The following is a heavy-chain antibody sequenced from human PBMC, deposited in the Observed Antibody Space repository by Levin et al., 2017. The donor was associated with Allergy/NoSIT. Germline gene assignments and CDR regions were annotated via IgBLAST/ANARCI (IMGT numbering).Heavy chain of an antibody. J-gene: IGHJ4*02. CDR2: INHSGST. D-gene: IGHD6-6*01. CDR1: GGSLSGYY. Sequence: GSLRLSCAVYGGSLSGYYWTWIRQPPGKGLEWIGEINHSGSTSYNPSLKSRVTISVDTSKNQFSLKLSSVTAADTAVYYCARGGIADRLGYWGQGTLVTVSS. V-gene: IGHV4-34*01. CDR3: ARGGIADRLGY.